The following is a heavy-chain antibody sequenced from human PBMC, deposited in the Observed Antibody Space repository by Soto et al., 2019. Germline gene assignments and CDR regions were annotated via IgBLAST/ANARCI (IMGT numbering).Heavy chain of an antibody. J-gene: IGHJ3*01. V-gene: IGHV4-59*01. CDR2: IRYSGKT. D-gene: IGHD2-21*02. CDR3: ARFQYTVVTPFDL. Sequence: SEPLSLTGPVSVGSLTNYFLTWIRQSPVKGLEWIAYIRYSGKTGYNHSLKSRVTISLDTPKNQFSLKLTSVTAADTAIYYCARFQYTVVTPFDLWGQGTMVTVS. CDR1: VGSLTNYF.